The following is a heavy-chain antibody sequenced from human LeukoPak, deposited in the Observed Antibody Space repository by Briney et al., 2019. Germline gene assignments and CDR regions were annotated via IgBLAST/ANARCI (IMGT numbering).Heavy chain of an antibody. D-gene: IGHD6-19*01. J-gene: IGHJ4*02. CDR3: AKSIVVTGTSYFDY. V-gene: IGHV3-30*18. Sequence: PGGSLRLSCPASGFTFSNYGMHWVRQAPGKGLDWVAVISSDGSDKYCADSVKGRFTISRDNSKNTLYLQMNSLRVEDTAMYYCAKSIVVTGTSYFDYWGQGALVTVSS. CDR1: GFTFSNYG. CDR2: ISSDGSDK.